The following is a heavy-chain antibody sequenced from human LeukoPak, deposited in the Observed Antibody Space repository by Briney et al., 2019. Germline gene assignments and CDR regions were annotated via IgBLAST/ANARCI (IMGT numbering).Heavy chain of an antibody. Sequence: SQTLSLTCAISGDSVSSNGATWTWIRQSPSRGLEWLGRTYYRSKWYNDYAVSVKSRLTINPDTSKNQLSLQLNSVTPEDTAVYYCARGSSSNSWFFDYWGQGTLVTVSS. CDR3: ARGSSSNSWFFDY. J-gene: IGHJ4*02. CDR2: TYYRSKWYN. V-gene: IGHV6-1*01. D-gene: IGHD6-13*01. CDR1: GDSVSSNGAT.